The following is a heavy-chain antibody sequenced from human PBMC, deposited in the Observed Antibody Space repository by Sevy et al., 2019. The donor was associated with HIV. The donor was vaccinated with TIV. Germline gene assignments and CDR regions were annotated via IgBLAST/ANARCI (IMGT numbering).Heavy chain of an antibody. Sequence: ETLSLTCTVSGGSISSYYWSWIRQPPGMGLAWVGYIYYSGSTNYNPSLKSRVTISVDTSKNQFSLKLSSVTAADTAVYYCARVSASGYDFSHGMDVWGQGTTVTVSS. CDR1: GGSISSYY. J-gene: IGHJ6*02. D-gene: IGHD5-12*01. CDR2: IYYSGST. V-gene: IGHV4-59*01. CDR3: ARVSASGYDFSHGMDV.